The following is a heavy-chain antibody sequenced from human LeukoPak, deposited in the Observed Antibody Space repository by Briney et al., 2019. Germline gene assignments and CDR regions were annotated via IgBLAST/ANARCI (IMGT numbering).Heavy chain of an antibody. Sequence: ASVKVSCKASGYTFTGHYMHWVRQAPGQGLEWMGWINPNSGGTNYAQKFQGRVTMTRDTSISTAYMELSRLRSDDTAVYYCARGYQLLYLRAAPSEYWGQGTLVTVSS. J-gene: IGHJ4*02. CDR1: GYTFTGHY. D-gene: IGHD2-2*02. V-gene: IGHV1-2*02. CDR3: ARGYQLLYLRAAPSEY. CDR2: INPNSGGT.